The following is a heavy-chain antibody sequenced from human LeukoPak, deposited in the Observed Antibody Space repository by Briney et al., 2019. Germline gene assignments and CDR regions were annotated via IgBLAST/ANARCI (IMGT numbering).Heavy chain of an antibody. V-gene: IGHV5-51*01. D-gene: IGHD3-9*01. CDR2: IYPGDSDT. CDR3: ARSSSHYDILTGPPSGWFDP. J-gene: IGHJ5*02. Sequence: GESLKISCKGSGYSFTSYWIGWVRQMPGKGLEWMGIIYPGDSDTRYSPSFRGQVTISADKSISTAYLQWSSLKASDTAMYYCARSSSHYDILTGPPSGWFDPWGQGTLVTVSS. CDR1: GYSFTSYW.